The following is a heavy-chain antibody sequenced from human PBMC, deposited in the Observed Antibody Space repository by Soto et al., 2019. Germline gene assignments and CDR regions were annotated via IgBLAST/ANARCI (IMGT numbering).Heavy chain of an antibody. CDR3: ARASTYYYDSSGPLDAFDI. V-gene: IGHV3-7*03. D-gene: IGHD3-22*01. J-gene: IGHJ3*02. CDR1: GFTFSSYW. Sequence: PVGSLSLSCAASGFTFSSYWMSWVRQAPGKGLEWVANIKQDGSEKYYVDSVKGRFTISRDNAKNSLYLQMNSLRAEDTAVYYCARASTYYYDSSGPLDAFDIWGQGTMVTVSS. CDR2: IKQDGSEK.